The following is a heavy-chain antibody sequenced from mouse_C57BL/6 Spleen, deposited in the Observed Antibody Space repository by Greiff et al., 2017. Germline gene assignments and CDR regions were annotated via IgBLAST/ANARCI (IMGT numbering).Heavy chain of an antibody. Sequence: QVQLQQPGAELVMPGASVKLSCKASGYTFTSYWMHWVKQRPGQGLEWIGEIDPSDSSTNYNQKFKGKSTLTVDKSSSTAYMQHSSLTTEDSAVYYWANLYYGSSYEDYDVWGTGTTVTVSS. J-gene: IGHJ1*03. CDR3: ANLYYGSSYEDYDV. D-gene: IGHD1-1*01. V-gene: IGHV1-69*01. CDR2: IDPSDSST. CDR1: GYTFTSYW.